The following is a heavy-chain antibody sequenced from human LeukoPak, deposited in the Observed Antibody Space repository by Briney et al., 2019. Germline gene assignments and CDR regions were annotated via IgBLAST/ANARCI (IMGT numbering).Heavy chain of an antibody. Sequence: GGSLRLSCVVSGFRFSSYAMSWVRQAPGKGLEWVSAMSGSGNHTYYADSVKGRFTISRDNSKNTVYLQMNTLRVDDTAVYYCAKGGQQFIYYYLHMAVWGRGTTVTVSS. J-gene: IGHJ6*03. CDR3: AKGGQQFIYYYLHMAV. V-gene: IGHV3-23*01. D-gene: IGHD3-16*01. CDR1: GFRFSSYA. CDR2: MSGSGNHT.